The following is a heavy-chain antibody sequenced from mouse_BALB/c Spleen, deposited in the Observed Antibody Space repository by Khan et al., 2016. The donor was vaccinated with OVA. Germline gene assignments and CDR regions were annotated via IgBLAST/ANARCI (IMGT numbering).Heavy chain of an antibody. D-gene: IGHD1-2*01. CDR3: ARTARIKY. J-gene: IGHJ2*01. CDR2: ISYSGST. V-gene: IGHV3-2*02. CDR1: GYSITSGYG. Sequence: EVQLQQSGPGLVKPSQSLSLTCTVTGYSITSGYGWNWIRQFPGNKLEWMGYISYSGSTNYNPSLKSRISITRDTSKNQFFLQLNSVTTEDTANYYCARTARIKYWGQGTTLTVSS.